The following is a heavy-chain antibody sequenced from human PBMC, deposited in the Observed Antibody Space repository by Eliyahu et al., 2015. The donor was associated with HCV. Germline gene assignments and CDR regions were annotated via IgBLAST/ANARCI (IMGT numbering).Heavy chain of an antibody. CDR3: TRAGTVATSGFSDY. CDR2: IRSKAXGGTT. J-gene: IGHJ4*02. D-gene: IGHD5-12*01. Sequence: EVQLVESGGGLVQPGRSLRLSXTXSXFTFGDYAMSWVRQAPGKGLEWVGFIRSKAXGGTTEYAASVKGRFTISRDDSKSIAYLQMNSLKTEDTAVYYCTRAGTVATSGFSDYWGQGTLVTVSS. V-gene: IGHV3-49*04. CDR1: XFTFGDYA.